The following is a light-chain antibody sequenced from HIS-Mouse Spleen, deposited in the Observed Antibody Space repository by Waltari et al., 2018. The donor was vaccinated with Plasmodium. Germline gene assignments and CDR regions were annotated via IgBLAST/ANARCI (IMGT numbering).Light chain of an antibody. Sequence: AIQMTQSPSSLSASVGDRVPITCRTSQGIRNDLGWYQQKPGKAPKLLISGASSLQSGVPARFSGSGSGTDFTLTISSLQPEDFATYYCLQDYNYPYTFGQGTKLEIK. CDR1: QGIRND. CDR3: LQDYNYPYT. CDR2: GAS. V-gene: IGKV1-6*01. J-gene: IGKJ2*01.